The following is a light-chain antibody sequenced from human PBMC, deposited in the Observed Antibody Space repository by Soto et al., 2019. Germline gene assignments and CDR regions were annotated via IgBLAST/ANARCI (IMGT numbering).Light chain of an antibody. J-gene: IGLJ3*02. V-gene: IGLV1-44*01. CDR2: SSI. Sequence: QAVVIQSPSASGTPGQRVTISCSGSRSNIGSNTVDWYQQVPGTAPRLLIHSSIQRPSGVPDRFSGSKSDTSASLAISGLQSEDEADYYCAAWDDSLNGLVFGGGTQLTVL. CDR3: AAWDDSLNGLV. CDR1: RSNIGSNT.